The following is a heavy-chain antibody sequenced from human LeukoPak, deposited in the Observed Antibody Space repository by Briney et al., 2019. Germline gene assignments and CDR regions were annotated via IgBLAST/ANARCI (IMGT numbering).Heavy chain of an antibody. J-gene: IGHJ4*02. D-gene: IGHD4-17*01. Sequence: ASVKVSCKASGYTFTTYYMHWVRQAPGQGLGWMGIINPSGGSTSYAQKFPGRVTMTRDTSTSTVYMELSSLRSEDTAVYYCAREYGDWSGVDYWGQGTLVTVSS. CDR1: GYTFTTYY. V-gene: IGHV1-46*01. CDR3: AREYGDWSGVDY. CDR2: INPSGGST.